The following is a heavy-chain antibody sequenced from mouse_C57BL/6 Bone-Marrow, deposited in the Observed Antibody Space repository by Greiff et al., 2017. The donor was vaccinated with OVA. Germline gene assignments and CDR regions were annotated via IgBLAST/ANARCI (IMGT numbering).Heavy chain of an antibody. Sequence: EVKVEESGAELVRPGASVKLSCTASGFNIKDDYMHWVKERPEQGLEWIGWIDPENGDTEYASKFQGKATITADTSSKTVYLQLSSLTSEDTAVYYCTTYGYWGQGTTLTVSS. V-gene: IGHV14-4*01. J-gene: IGHJ2*01. CDR2: IDPENGDT. CDR1: GFNIKDDY. D-gene: IGHD1-1*01. CDR3: TTYGY.